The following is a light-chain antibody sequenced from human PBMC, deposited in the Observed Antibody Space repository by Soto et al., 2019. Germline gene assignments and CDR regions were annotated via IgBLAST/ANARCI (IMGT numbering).Light chain of an antibody. CDR1: QSVSSH. J-gene: IGKJ5*01. V-gene: IGKV3-15*01. CDR3: QHYHGWPIT. CDR2: DAS. Sequence: EIAMTQSPATLSASTGEGATVSCRASQSVSSHLAWYQHKPGQTPRLLFYDASTRATGIPARFSGSGSGTEFTLTISSLQSEDFAVYYCQHYHGWPITFGQGTRLEIK.